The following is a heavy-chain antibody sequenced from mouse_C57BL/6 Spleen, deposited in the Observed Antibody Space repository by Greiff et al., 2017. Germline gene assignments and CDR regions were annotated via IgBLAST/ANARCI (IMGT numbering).Heavy chain of an antibody. CDR1: GFTFSSYG. Sequence: EVKLMESGGDLVKPGGSLKLSCAASGFTFSSYGMSWVRQTPDKRLEWVATISSGGSYTYYPDSVKGRFTISRDNATNTLYLQMSSLKSEDTALYDWARERSALLMTAVVPDYAMDYWGQGTSVTVSS. D-gene: IGHD1-1*01. CDR2: ISSGGSYT. V-gene: IGHV5-6*01. J-gene: IGHJ4*01. CDR3: ARERSALLMTAVVPDYAMDY.